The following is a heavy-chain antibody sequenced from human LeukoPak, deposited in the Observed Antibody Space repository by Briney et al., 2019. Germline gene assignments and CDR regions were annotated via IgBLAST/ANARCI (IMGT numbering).Heavy chain of an antibody. CDR1: GGSISSGGYS. V-gene: IGHV4-30-2*01. D-gene: IGHD1-20*01. J-gene: IGHJ5*02. Sequence: SQTLSLTCAVSGGSISSGGYSWSWIRQPPGKGLEWIGYIYHSGSTYYNPSLKSRVTISVDRSKNQFSLKLSSVTAADTAVYSCARLRITGTTRWFDPWGQGTLVTVSS. CDR3: ARLRITGTTRWFDP. CDR2: IYHSGST.